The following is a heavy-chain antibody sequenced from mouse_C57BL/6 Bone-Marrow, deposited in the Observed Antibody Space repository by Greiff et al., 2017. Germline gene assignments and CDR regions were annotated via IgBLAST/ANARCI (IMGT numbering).Heavy chain of an antibody. CDR2: IYPRSGNT. J-gene: IGHJ3*01. V-gene: IGHV1-81*01. CDR3: ESNYYYDVEAY. D-gene: IGHD2-4*01. Sequence: VQLKESGAELARPGASVKLSCKASGYTFTSYGISWVKQRTGQGLEWIGEIYPRSGNTYYNEKFKGKATQTADKSSSTAYMELRSLTSEDSAVYFCESNYYYDVEAYWCQGTLVTVSA. CDR1: GYTFTSYG.